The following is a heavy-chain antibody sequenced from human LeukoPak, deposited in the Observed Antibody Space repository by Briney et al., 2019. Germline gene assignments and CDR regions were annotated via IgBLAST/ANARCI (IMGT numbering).Heavy chain of an antibody. D-gene: IGHD3-9*01. V-gene: IGHV3-23*01. J-gene: IGHJ4*02. CDR1: GFIFSDVA. CDR3: AEKSTILRH. CDR2: ISGSSDRI. Sequence: VLLGTSLRLSCAASGFIFSDVAMSWVRQAPGKGLEWVAAISGSSDRIYYADSLKGRFTISRDNSKNTLFLEMNSLRVEDTAVYYCAEKSTILRHWGQGVPVTVSS.